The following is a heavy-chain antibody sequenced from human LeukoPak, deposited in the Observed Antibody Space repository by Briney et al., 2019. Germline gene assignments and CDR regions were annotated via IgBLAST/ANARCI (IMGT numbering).Heavy chain of an antibody. CDR3: AKGPTYSRLYYFDY. J-gene: IGHJ4*02. CDR2: ISGSGGST. D-gene: IGHD6-13*01. CDR1: GFTFSSYA. Sequence: GGSLRLSCAASGFTFSSYAMSWVRQAPGKGLEWVSAISGSGGSTYYADSVKGRFTISRDNSKNTLYLQMNILRAEDTAVYYCAKGPTYSRLYYFDYWGQGTLVTVSS. V-gene: IGHV3-23*01.